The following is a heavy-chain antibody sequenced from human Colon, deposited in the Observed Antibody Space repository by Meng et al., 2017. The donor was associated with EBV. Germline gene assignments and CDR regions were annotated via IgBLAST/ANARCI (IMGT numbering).Heavy chain of an antibody. CDR2: IDHRGNT. V-gene: IGHV4-34*01. J-gene: IGHJ5*02. CDR1: GGSFRDYY. D-gene: IGHD3-10*01. CDR3: ARRGPSGNFSP. Sequence: QVQSQQWGAGLLKPPETLSRSCAVYGGSFRDYYWTGIRHPPGKGLEWIGEIDHRGNTKYNPSLKSRVTISLDTSKKQFSLKVSSVTAADSAVYYCARRGPSGNFSPWSQGALVTVSS.